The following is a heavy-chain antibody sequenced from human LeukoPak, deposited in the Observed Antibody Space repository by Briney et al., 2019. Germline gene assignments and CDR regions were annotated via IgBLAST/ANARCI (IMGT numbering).Heavy chain of an antibody. J-gene: IGHJ6*02. CDR1: GYTFTGYY. V-gene: IGHV1-2*02. D-gene: IGHD2-2*01. CDR2: INPNSGGT. CDR3: ARQYCSSTSCYYYYGMDV. Sequence: ASVKVSCKASGYTFTGYYMHWVRQAPGQGLEGMGWINPNSGGTNYAQKFQGRVTMTRDTSISTAYMELSRLRSDDTAVYYCARQYCSSTSCYYYYGMDVWGQGTTVTVSS.